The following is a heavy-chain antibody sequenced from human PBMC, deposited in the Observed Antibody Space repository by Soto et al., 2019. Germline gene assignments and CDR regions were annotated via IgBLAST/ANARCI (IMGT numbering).Heavy chain of an antibody. D-gene: IGHD3-16*02. J-gene: IGHJ4*02. CDR1: GFTFDDYA. CDR3: AKDAFWGSYRPAFDY. V-gene: IGHV3-9*01. CDR2: ISWNSGSI. Sequence: GGSLRLSCAASGFTFDDYAMHWVRQAPGKGLEWVSGISWNSGSIGYADSVKGRFTISRDNAKNSLYLQMNSLRAEDTALYYCAKDAFWGSYRPAFDYWGQGTLVTVSS.